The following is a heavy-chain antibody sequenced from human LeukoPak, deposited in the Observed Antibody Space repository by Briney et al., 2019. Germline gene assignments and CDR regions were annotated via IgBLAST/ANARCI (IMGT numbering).Heavy chain of an antibody. CDR3: ARDLFNFGNL. CDR2: ISYDGSNK. CDR1: GFSFSNYG. V-gene: IGHV3-30*03. J-gene: IGHJ4*02. Sequence: PGRSLRLSCAASGFSFSNYGMHWVRQAPGKGLEWVAVISYDGSNKYYADSVKGRFTISRDNSKNTLYLQMSSLRAEDTAVYYCARDLFNFGNLWGQGTLVTVSS. D-gene: IGHD1-14*01.